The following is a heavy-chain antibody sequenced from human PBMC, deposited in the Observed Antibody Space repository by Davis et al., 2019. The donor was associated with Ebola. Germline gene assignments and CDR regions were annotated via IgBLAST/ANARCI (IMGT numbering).Heavy chain of an antibody. D-gene: IGHD2-15*01. J-gene: IGHJ4*02. CDR2: INTDGSRT. CDR1: GFTFSSYW. V-gene: IGHV3-74*01. CDR3: ARVLSYCSGGSCPGGSDH. Sequence: GESLKTSCAASGFTFSSYWIHWVRQAPGKGLVWVSRINTDGSRTRDADSVKGRFTISRDNAKNTLYLQMNSLRAEDTAVYYCARVLSYCSGGSCPGGSDHWGQGTLVTVSS.